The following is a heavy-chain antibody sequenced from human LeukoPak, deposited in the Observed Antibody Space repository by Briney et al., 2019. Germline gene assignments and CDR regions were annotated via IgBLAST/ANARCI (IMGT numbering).Heavy chain of an antibody. Sequence: PGGSLRLSCAASGFTFSSYAMHWVRQAPGKGLEWVAVISYDGSNKYYADSVKGRFTISRDNSKNTLYLQMNSLRAEDTAVYYCARGDIVVVPAAMFGWGQGTLVTVSS. D-gene: IGHD2-2*01. CDR3: ARGDIVVVPAAMFG. V-gene: IGHV3-30-3*01. J-gene: IGHJ4*02. CDR1: GFTFSSYA. CDR2: ISYDGSNK.